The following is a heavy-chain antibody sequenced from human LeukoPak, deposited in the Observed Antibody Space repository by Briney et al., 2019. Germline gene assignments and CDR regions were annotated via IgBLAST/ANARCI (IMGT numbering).Heavy chain of an antibody. Sequence: GGSLRLSCAASGFTFSNYWMHWVRQAPGKGLEWVALMSYDGTKKYYADSVKGRFTISRDNSKNTLYLQMNSLRAEDTAVYYCASLGTVVTRDVFDILGQGKMVTVSS. D-gene: IGHD4-23*01. J-gene: IGHJ3*02. CDR1: GFTFSNYW. CDR2: MSYDGTKK. CDR3: ASLGTVVTRDVFDI. V-gene: IGHV3-30*01.